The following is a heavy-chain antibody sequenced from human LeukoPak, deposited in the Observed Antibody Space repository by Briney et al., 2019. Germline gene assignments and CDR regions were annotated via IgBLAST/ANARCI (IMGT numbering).Heavy chain of an antibody. CDR1: GYTFTSYG. CDR2: ITAYNGNT. V-gene: IGHV1-18*01. CDR3: ARHSSGRYWVYFDY. Sequence: GALVKVSCKASGYTFTSYGISWVRQAPGQGLEWMGWITAYNGNTNYGRKLQGRVTMTTDTSTSTAYMELRSLRSDDTAVYYCARHSSGRYWVYFDYWGQGTLVTVSS. J-gene: IGHJ4*02. D-gene: IGHD1-26*01.